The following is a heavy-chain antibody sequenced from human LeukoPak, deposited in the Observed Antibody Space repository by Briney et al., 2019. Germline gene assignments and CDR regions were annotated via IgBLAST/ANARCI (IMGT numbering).Heavy chain of an antibody. CDR1: GYTFTGYY. V-gene: IGHV1-2*04. Sequence: ASVKVSCKASGYTFTGYYMHWVRQAPGQGLEWMGWINPNSGGTNYAQKFQGWVTMTRDTSISTAYMELSRLRSDDTAVYYCARPLKGYGSSFDYWGQGTLVTVSS. D-gene: IGHD5-18*01. J-gene: IGHJ4*02. CDR2: INPNSGGT. CDR3: ARPLKGYGSSFDY.